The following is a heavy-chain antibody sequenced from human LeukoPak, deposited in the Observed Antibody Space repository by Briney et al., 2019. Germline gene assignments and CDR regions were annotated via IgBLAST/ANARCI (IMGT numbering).Heavy chain of an antibody. J-gene: IGHJ6*02. Sequence: GASVKLSCTASGYTFSGNYMHWVRQAPGQGLEWMAFINPNSGGTNYAQKFQGRVTMTRDTSISTAYMELSRLRSDDTAVYYCAREDTVTYYYYYYGMDVWGQGTTVTVSS. V-gene: IGHV1-2*02. D-gene: IGHD4-17*01. CDR1: GYTFSGNY. CDR2: INPNSGGT. CDR3: AREDTVTYYYYYYGMDV.